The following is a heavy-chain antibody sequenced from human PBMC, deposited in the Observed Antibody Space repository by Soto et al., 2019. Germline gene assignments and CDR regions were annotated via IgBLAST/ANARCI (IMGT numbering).Heavy chain of an antibody. CDR2: INHSGST. D-gene: IGHD6-13*01. CDR1: GGSFSGYY. CDR3: ARGLPAAAGNGSRMDV. J-gene: IGHJ6*02. V-gene: IGHV4-34*01. Sequence: SETLSLTCAVYGGSFSGYYWSWIRQPPGKGLEWIGEINHSGSTNYNPSLKSRVTISVDTSKNQFSLKLSSVTAADTDVYYCARGLPAAAGNGSRMDVWGQGTTVTVSS.